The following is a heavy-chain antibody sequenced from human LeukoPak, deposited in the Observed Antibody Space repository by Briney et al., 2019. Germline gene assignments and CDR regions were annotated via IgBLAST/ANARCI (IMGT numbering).Heavy chain of an antibody. CDR3: ARELYSSSSVYPYYYMDV. V-gene: IGHV3-48*01. CDR1: GFTFSSYS. CDR2: ISSSSSTK. Sequence: PGGSLRLSCAASGFTFSSYSMNWVRQAPGKGLEWVLYISSSSSTKYYADSVKGRFSISRDNAKNSLYLQMNSLRAEDTAVYYCARELYSSSSVYPYYYMDVWGKGTTVTVSS. D-gene: IGHD6-6*01. J-gene: IGHJ6*03.